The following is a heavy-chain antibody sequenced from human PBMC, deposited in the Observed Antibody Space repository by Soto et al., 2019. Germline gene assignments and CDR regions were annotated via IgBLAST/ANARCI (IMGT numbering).Heavy chain of an antibody. CDR1: GFTFSNWW. CDR2: IKKDGSER. J-gene: IGHJ4*02. D-gene: IGHD3-10*01. V-gene: IGHV3-7*05. Sequence: EVQLVESGGGLVQPGGSLRLSCEASGFTFSNWWMSWVRQAPGKGLEWVANIKKDGSERNYVESVKGRFTISRDNAKNSLYLQLNSLRAEDMAMYYCARAGSENDYWGQGTLVTVSS. CDR3: ARAGSENDY.